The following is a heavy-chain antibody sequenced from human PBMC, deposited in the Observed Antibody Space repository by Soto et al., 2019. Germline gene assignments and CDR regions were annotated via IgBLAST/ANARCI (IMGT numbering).Heavy chain of an antibody. D-gene: IGHD3-3*01. V-gene: IGHV3-30*03. CDR2: ISHDGSNK. J-gene: IGHJ6*03. Sequence: QVQLVESGGGVVQPGRSLRLSCAASGFTFTTCGMHWVRQAPGKGLEWVALISHDGSNKYYAESVKGRFTISRDNSKNTLNLQMNSLRAEDTAVYYCARNYYDCWSGYYDYYYLDVWGKGTTVTVSS. CDR1: GFTFTTCG. CDR3: ARNYYDCWSGYYDYYYLDV.